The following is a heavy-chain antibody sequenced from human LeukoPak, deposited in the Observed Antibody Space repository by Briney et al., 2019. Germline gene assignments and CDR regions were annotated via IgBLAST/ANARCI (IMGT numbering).Heavy chain of an antibody. CDR1: GFTVSSNY. Sequence: PGGSLRLSCAASGFTVSSNYMSWVRQAPGKGLEWVSSISSTGGTTYYADSVKGRFTISRDNSKNTLYLQMNSLRAEDTAVYYCARDIYYDSSGYYVYWGQGTLVTVSS. CDR3: ARDIYYDSSGYYVY. V-gene: IGHV3-66*01. J-gene: IGHJ4*02. D-gene: IGHD3-22*01. CDR2: ISSTGGTT.